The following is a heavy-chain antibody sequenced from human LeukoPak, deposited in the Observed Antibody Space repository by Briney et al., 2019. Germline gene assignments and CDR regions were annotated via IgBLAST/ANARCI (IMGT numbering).Heavy chain of an antibody. CDR2: IYPIDSDA. J-gene: IGHJ4*02. Sequence: GESLKISCKGSGYTIGSFGSYWIAWVRRMPGKGLEWMGSIYPIDSDARYNPSFEGQVTVSVDRSISTAYLQWSSLKASDTAMYYCARVNSARSFIDCWGQGSLLTVSS. CDR3: ARVNSARSFIDC. D-gene: IGHD6-6*01. CDR1: GYTIGSFGSYW. V-gene: IGHV5-51*01.